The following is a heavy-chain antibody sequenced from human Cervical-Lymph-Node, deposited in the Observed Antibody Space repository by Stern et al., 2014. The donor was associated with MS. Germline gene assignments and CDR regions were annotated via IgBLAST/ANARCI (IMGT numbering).Heavy chain of an antibody. Sequence: MQLGQSGAEVKKSGESLTISCKGSGYSFTTYWIGWVRQMPGKGLEYMGIFYPGDSDTRYSPSFQGQVTISFDASISTAFLHWSSLKASDTATYYCARSPSGVSDPHYFDSWGQGTLVTVSS. D-gene: IGHD2-15*01. V-gene: IGHV5-51*01. CDR3: ARSPSGVSDPHYFDS. CDR1: GYSFTTYW. J-gene: IGHJ4*02. CDR2: FYPGDSDT.